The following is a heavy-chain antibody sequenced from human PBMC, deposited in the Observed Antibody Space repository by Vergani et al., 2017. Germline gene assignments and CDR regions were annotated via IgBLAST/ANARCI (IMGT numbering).Heavy chain of an antibody. CDR2: INPNSGGT. V-gene: IGHV1-2*04. J-gene: IGHJ6*02. D-gene: IGHD6-6*01. Sequence: QVQLVQSGAEVKKPGASVKVSCKASGYTFTGYYMHWVRQAPGQGLEWMGWINPNSGGTNYAQKFQGWVTMTRDTSISTAYMELSRLRSDDTVVYYCARVPAARPYYYGMDVWGQGTTVTVSS. CDR3: ARVPAARPYYYGMDV. CDR1: GYTFTGYY.